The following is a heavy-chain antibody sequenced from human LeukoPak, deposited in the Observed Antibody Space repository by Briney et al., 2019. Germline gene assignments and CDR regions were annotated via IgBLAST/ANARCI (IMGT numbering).Heavy chain of an antibody. D-gene: IGHD3-16*01. V-gene: IGHV1-2*02. CDR2: INPNGGGT. CDR3: ATMIPLRASRPYNM. Sequence: ASVKVSCTASGNTFTGNNIHWVRQAPGQGPEWMGWINPNGGGTEVAQRFQGRVTMTRDTSINTAYLELSGLRFDDTAVFYCATMIPLRASRPYNMWGQGTQVIVSS. CDR1: GNTFTGNN. J-gene: IGHJ3*02.